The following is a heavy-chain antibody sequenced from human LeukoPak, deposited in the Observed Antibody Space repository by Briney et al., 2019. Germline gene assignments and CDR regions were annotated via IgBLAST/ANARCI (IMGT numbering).Heavy chain of an antibody. V-gene: IGHV1-18*01. CDR1: GYTFTSYG. CDR2: ISAYNGNT. J-gene: IGHJ6*02. Sequence: ASVKVSCKASGYTFTSYGISWVRQAPGQGLEWMGWISAYNGNTNYAQKLQGRVTMTTDTSTSTAYMELRSLRSDDTAVYYCARDCTNGVCHLPNHYYYYYGMDVWGQGTTVTVSS. D-gene: IGHD2-8*01. CDR3: ARDCTNGVCHLPNHYYYYYGMDV.